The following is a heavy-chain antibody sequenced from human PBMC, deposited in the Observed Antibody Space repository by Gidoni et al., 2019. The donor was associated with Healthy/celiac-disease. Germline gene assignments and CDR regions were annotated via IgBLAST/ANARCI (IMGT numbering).Heavy chain of an antibody. CDR2: INHSGST. V-gene: IGHV4-34*01. CDR1: GGSFSGYY. CDR3: AGMGRYNWNDELDY. D-gene: IGHD1-20*01. J-gene: IGHJ4*02. Sequence: QVQLQQWGAGLLKPSETLSLTCAVYGGSFSGYYWSWIRQPPGKGLEWIGEINHSGSTNYNPSLKSRVTISVGTSKNQFSLKLSSVTAADTAVYYCAGMGRYNWNDELDYWGQGTLVTVSS.